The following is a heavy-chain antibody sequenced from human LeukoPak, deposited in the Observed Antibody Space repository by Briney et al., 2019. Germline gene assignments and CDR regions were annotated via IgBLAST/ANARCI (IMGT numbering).Heavy chain of an antibody. CDR2: IYTSGST. J-gene: IGHJ4*02. CDR1: GGSISSGSYY. D-gene: IGHD6-13*01. CDR3: ARGQQLEGYYFDY. Sequence: SETLSLTCTVSGGSISSGSYYWSWIRPPAGKGLEWIGRIYTSGSTNYNPSLKSRVTISVDTSKNQFSLKLSSVTAADTAVYYCARGQQLEGYYFDYWGQGTLVTVSS. V-gene: IGHV4-61*02.